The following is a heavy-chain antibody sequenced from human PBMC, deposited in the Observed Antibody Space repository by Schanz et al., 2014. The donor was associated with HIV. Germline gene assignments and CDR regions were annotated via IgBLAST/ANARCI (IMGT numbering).Heavy chain of an antibody. Sequence: QVQLVESGGGVVQPGRSLRLSCVASGFTFSSYAMHWVRQAPGKGLEWVAVISYDGTNKYYADSVNGRFTISRDNSRNTLYLQMNTLRAEDTAVYYCAKGYGDYYWYFDLWGRGTLVTVSS. CDR3: AKGYGDYYWYFDL. V-gene: IGHV3-30*18. CDR1: GFTFSSYA. CDR2: ISYDGTNK. J-gene: IGHJ2*01. D-gene: IGHD4-17*01.